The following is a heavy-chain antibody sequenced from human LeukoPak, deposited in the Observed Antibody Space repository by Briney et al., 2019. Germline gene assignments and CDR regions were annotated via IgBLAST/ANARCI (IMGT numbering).Heavy chain of an antibody. J-gene: IGHJ4*02. CDR2: IYYSGST. CDR3: AIDGSGWLNDY. V-gene: IGHV4-39*07. D-gene: IGHD6-19*01. Sequence: SETLSLTCTVSGGSISSSSYYWGSIRHPPGKWLAWIGSIYYSGSTYYNPSLKSPVTISVDTSKNQFSLKLSSVTAADTAVYYCAIDGSGWLNDYWGQGTLVTVSS. CDR1: GGSISSSSYY.